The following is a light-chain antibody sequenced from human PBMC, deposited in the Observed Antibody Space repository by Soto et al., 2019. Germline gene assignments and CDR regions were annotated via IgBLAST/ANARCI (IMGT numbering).Light chain of an antibody. V-gene: IGKV1-5*03. CDR2: ETS. CDR3: QQYQTSSWT. Sequence: DIQMTQSPSTLSASVGDRVTITCRASQDIYRSLAWYQQKPGKAPKLLIYETSSLENGVPSRFSGSGSGTEFSLTIGSLQSDDFATYYCQQYQTSSWTFGQGTKVEV. J-gene: IGKJ1*01. CDR1: QDIYRS.